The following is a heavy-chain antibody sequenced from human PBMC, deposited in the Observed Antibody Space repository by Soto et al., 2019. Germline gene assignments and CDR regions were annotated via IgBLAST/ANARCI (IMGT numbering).Heavy chain of an antibody. V-gene: IGHV3-11*05. CDR2: SSNSGTFT. CDR1: GFSISDHY. J-gene: IGHJ4*02. D-gene: IGHD3-10*02. Sequence: QVQLVESGGGLVKPGGSLRLTCAASGFSISDHYMSWIRQAPGKALELVSYSSNSGTFTKYAHSVKGRFSISRDNAKNSPYLEINSLRGEHTAIYYCARSANNYNVLHYLGQATPVTASS. CDR3: ARSANNYNVLHY.